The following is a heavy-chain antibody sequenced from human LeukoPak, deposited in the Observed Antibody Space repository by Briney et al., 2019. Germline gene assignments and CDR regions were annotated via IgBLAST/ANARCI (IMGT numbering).Heavy chain of an antibody. CDR3: ARRYRYSSGWLFDY. D-gene: IGHD6-19*01. CDR2: ISGSGSST. Sequence: GGSLRLSCAASGFTFTSYAMNWVRQAPGKGLEWVSTISGSGSSTYYVDSVKGRFTISRDNSKNTLYLQMNSLRAEDTAEYYCARRYRYSSGWLFDYWGQGTLVTVSS. CDR1: GFTFTSYA. J-gene: IGHJ4*02. V-gene: IGHV3-23*01.